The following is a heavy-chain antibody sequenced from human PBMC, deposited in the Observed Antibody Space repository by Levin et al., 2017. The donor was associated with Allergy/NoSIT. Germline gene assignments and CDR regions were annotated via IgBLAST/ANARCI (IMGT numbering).Heavy chain of an antibody. V-gene: IGHV4-34*01. CDR3: ARGLGGYGDYRRPLGY. J-gene: IGHJ4*02. D-gene: IGHD4-17*01. CDR2: INHSGST. CDR1: GGSFSGYY. Sequence: SCAVYGGSFSGYYWSWIRQPPGKGLEWIGEINHSGSTNYNPSLKSRVTISVDTSKNQFSLKLSSVTAADTAVYYCARGLGGYGDYRRPLGYWGQGTLVTVSS.